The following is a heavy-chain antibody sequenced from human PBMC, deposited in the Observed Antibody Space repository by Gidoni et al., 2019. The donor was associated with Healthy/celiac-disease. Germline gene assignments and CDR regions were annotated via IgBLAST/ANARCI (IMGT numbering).Heavy chain of an antibody. CDR3: ARDSLPAIAAAGTDWFDP. D-gene: IGHD6-13*01. CDR2: ISSSRSYI. J-gene: IGHJ5*02. V-gene: IGHV3-21*01. CDR1: GFTFSSYS. Sequence: EVQLVESGGGLVKPGGSLRLSCAASGFTFSSYSMNWVRQAPGKGLEWVSSISSSRSYIYYADSVKGRFTISRDNAKNSLYLQMNSLRAEDTAVYYCARDSLPAIAAAGTDWFDPRGQGTLVTVSS.